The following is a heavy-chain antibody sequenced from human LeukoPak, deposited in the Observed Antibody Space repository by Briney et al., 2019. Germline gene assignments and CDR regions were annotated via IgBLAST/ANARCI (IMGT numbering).Heavy chain of an antibody. V-gene: IGHV3-64*01. Sequence: GGSLRLSCAASGFTFSSYAMHWVRQAPGKGLEYVSAISSNGGSTYYANSVKGRFTISSDNSKNTLYLQMGSLRAEDMAVYYCASSSGSPISSYYYYGMDVWGQGTTVTVSS. D-gene: IGHD3-10*01. CDR3: ASSSGSPISSYYYYGMDV. J-gene: IGHJ6*02. CDR2: ISSNGGST. CDR1: GFTFSSYA.